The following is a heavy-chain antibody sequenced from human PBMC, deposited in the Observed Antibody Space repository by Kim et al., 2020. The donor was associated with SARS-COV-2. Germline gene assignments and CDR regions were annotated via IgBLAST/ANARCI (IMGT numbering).Heavy chain of an antibody. CDR3: ARGYDILTGYYVGYYYYYGMDV. CDR1: GFTVSSNY. D-gene: IGHD3-9*01. V-gene: IGHV3-53*01. Sequence: GGSLRLSCAASGFTVSSNYMSWVRQAPGKGLEWVSVIYSGGSTYYADSVKGRFTISRDNSKNTLYLQMNSLRAEDTAVYYCARGYDILTGYYVGYYYYYGMDVWGQGTTVTVSS. CDR2: IYSGGST. J-gene: IGHJ6*02.